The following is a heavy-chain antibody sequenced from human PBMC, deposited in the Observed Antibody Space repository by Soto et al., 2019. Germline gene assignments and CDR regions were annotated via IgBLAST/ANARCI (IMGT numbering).Heavy chain of an antibody. D-gene: IGHD1-7*01. CDR1: GFSFSDYH. J-gene: IGHJ4*02. CDR2: ITPSGSPA. Sequence: GGSLRLSCAASGFSFSDYHMSWIRQPPGRELEWVSYITPSGSPAYYADSVKGRFTTSRDNAKNSLYLQMNSLRAEDTAVYYCARARNYAVHWGQGTLVTVSS. CDR3: ARARNYAVH. V-gene: IGHV3-11*01.